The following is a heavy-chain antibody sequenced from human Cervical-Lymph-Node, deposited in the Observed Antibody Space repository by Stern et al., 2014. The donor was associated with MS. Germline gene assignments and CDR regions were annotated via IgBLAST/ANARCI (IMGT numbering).Heavy chain of an antibody. D-gene: IGHD2-2*01. CDR2: ISNISSAI. V-gene: IGHV3-48*01. Sequence: EMQLLETGGGLVQLGGALRLFGAASGFTFRRNSMNWGRQAPGKGLEWVSCISNISSAIYYADSVKGRFTISRDNAKNSLYLQMNSLRVEDTAVYYCARGASTSPSAWGQGTLVTVSS. J-gene: IGHJ5*02. CDR3: ARGASTSPSA. CDR1: GFTFRRNS.